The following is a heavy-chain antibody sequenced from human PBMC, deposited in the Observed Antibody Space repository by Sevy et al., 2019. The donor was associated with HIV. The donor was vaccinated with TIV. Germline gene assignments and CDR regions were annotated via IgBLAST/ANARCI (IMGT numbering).Heavy chain of an antibody. CDR2: TSGYNGNT. V-gene: IGHV1-18*01. CDR3: ARDRQITIFGVVTGTGMDV. J-gene: IGHJ6*02. CDR1: GYTFTTYG. D-gene: IGHD3-3*01. Sequence: ASVKVSCKASGYTFTTYGISWVRQAPGQGLEWMGWTSGYNGNTNYAQKFQGRVTMTTDTSTTTAYMELRSLRSDDTAVYYCARDRQITIFGVVTGTGMDVWGQGTTVTVSS.